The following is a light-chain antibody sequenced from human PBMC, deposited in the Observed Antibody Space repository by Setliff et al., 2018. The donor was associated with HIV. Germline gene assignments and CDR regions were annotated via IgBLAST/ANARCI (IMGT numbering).Light chain of an antibody. Sequence: QSVLTQPPSVSGSPGQSVAISCIGTGGYFGTYGRVSWYQQSPGTAPRLIIYEVSNRPSGVPDRFSGSKSGYTASLTISGLRPEDEGDYYCSSHTSGSSPYVFGPGTKVTVL. V-gene: IGLV2-18*02. CDR2: EVS. CDR1: GGYFGTYGR. CDR3: SSHTSGSSPYV. J-gene: IGLJ1*01.